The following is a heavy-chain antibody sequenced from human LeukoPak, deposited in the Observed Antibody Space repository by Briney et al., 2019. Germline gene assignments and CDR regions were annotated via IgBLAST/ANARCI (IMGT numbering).Heavy chain of an antibody. Sequence: SETLSLTCTVSGDSINSYYWSWIRQPAGKGLEWIGRMYISRSTDYNPSLRSRVIMSLDRSKNQFSLQLTSVTAADTAVYYCARGTRYGSSGYSTPFFDYWGQGTLVTVSS. CDR3: ARGTRYGSSGYSTPFFDY. CDR2: MYISRST. V-gene: IGHV4-4*07. CDR1: GDSINSYY. D-gene: IGHD3-22*01. J-gene: IGHJ4*02.